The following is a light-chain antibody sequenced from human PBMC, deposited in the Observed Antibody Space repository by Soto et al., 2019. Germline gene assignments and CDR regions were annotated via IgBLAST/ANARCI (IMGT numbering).Light chain of an antibody. Sequence: QSALTQPRSVSGSPGQSVTISCTGTSSDVGGYNYVSWYQQHPGKAPKLMIYDVSKRPSGVPDRFSGSNSGNTASLTISGLQAEDEADYYCCSYAGSYTLGVFGTGTKVTV. CDR2: DVS. CDR1: SSDVGGYNY. V-gene: IGLV2-11*01. J-gene: IGLJ1*01. CDR3: CSYAGSYTLGV.